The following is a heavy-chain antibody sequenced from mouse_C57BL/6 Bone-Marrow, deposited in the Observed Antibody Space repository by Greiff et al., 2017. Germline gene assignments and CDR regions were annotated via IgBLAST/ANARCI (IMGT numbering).Heavy chain of an antibody. D-gene: IGHD2-4*01. CDR3: ARRDDYNGYYIDY. J-gene: IGHJ2*01. Sequence: EVQLVESGGGLVKPGGSLKLSCAASGFTFSDYGMHWVRQAPEKGLEWVAYISSGSSTIYYADTVKGRFTISRDNAKNTLFLQMTSLGSEDTAMYYCARRDDYNGYYIDYWGQGTTLTVSS. V-gene: IGHV5-17*01. CDR1: GFTFSDYG. CDR2: ISSGSSTI.